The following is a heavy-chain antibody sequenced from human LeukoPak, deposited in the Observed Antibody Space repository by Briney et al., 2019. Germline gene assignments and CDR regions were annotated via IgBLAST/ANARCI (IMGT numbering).Heavy chain of an antibody. CDR3: AIGRSKGYSSGCVFHY. D-gene: IGHD6-19*01. CDR2: ISGTGGSP. V-gene: IGHV3-23*01. J-gene: IGHJ4*02. Sequence: PGGSLRLSCAASGFTFSSYAMSWVRQAPGKGLELVSAISGTGGSPYSADSVRGRFTISGDNTSNMLHQQMSMLTDDETAVYYCAIGRSKGYSSGCVFHYWGQGTLVTVSS. CDR1: GFTFSSYA.